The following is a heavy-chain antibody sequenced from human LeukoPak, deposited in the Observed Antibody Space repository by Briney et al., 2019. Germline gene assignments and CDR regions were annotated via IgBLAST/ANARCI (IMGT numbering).Heavy chain of an antibody. CDR1: GFTFSTYA. Sequence: GGSLRLSCAASGFTFSTYATSWVRQAPGKGLEWVSSISGSGTTTYYADSVKGRFTISRDNSKNTLYLQMNSLRAEDTAVYYCATARGYFDYWGQGALVTVSS. CDR2: ISGSGTTT. J-gene: IGHJ4*02. D-gene: IGHD2-15*01. V-gene: IGHV3-23*01. CDR3: ATARGYFDY.